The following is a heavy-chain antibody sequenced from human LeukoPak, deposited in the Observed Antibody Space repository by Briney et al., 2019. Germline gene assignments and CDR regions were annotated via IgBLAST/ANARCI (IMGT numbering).Heavy chain of an antibody. V-gene: IGHV1-2*02. CDR1: GYSFTDYS. Sequence: ASVKVSCTASGYSFTDYSMHWVRQAPGQGLEWMGWINPNSGGTNHAQKFQGRVTMTRDTSINTAYMELSRLRSDDTAVYYCARAPVVVVTATPRIVWFDPWGQGTLVTVSS. J-gene: IGHJ5*02. D-gene: IGHD2-15*01. CDR2: INPNSGGT. CDR3: ARAPVVVVTATPRIVWFDP.